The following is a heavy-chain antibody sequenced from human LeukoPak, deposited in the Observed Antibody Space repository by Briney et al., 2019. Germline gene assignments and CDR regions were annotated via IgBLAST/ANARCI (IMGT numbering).Heavy chain of an antibody. CDR3: ARQGTEWIQLWSPGYFDL. D-gene: IGHD5-18*01. Sequence: PSETLSLTCTVAGGSISSSSYYWGWLRQPPGRGREGIGSIYYSGSTYYNPSLKSRVTISVDTSKTQFSLKLSSVTAADTAVYYCARQGTEWIQLWSPGYFDLWGRGTLVTVSS. CDR1: GGSISSSSYY. CDR2: IYYSGST. V-gene: IGHV4-39*01. J-gene: IGHJ2*01.